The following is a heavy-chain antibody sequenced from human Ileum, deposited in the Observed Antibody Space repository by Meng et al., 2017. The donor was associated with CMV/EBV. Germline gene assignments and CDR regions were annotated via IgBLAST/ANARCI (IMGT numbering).Heavy chain of an antibody. V-gene: IGHV4-34*01. D-gene: IGHD3-22*01. J-gene: IGHJ4*02. CDR3: ARGWVRDRSSLHFDY. CDR1: GGSFSKDY. CDR2: INYSGTT. Sequence: QVQLTQGGAGLVKPLETLSLTCAVYGGSFSKDYWNWIRQPPGKGLEWIGEINYSGTTFYNASLKSRVSISIDRSTNQFSLKLSSVTAADAAVYYCARGWVRDRSSLHFDYWGQGTLVTVSS.